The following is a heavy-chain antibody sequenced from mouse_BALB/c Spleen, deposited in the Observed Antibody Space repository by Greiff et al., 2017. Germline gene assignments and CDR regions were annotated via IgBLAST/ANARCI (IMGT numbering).Heavy chain of an antibody. J-gene: IGHJ2*01. D-gene: IGHD3-1*01. CDR3: ARSSGYDYVDY. CDR1: GYTFTDYA. Sequence: QVHVKQSGAELVRPGVSVKISCKGSGYTFTDYAMHWVKQSHAKSLEWIGVISTYYGDASYNQKFKGKATMTVDKSSSTAYMELARLTSEDSAIYYCARSSGYDYVDYWGQGTTLTVSS. V-gene: IGHV1S137*01. CDR2: ISTYYGDA.